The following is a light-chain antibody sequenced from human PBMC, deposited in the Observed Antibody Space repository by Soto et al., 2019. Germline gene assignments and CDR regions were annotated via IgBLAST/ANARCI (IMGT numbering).Light chain of an antibody. CDR1: NSDVGAYNY. V-gene: IGLV2-14*01. CDR2: EVS. Sequence: QSVLTQPASVSGSPGQSITISCTGTNSDVGAYNYVSWYQHHPGEAPQLMIYEVSNRPSGVSNRFSGSKSGNTASLTISGLQAEDEADYYCSSYTYTSTRVFGGGTKVTVL. CDR3: SSYTYTSTRV. J-gene: IGLJ2*01.